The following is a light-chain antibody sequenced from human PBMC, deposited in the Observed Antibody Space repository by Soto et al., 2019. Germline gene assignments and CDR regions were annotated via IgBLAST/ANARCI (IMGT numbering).Light chain of an antibody. CDR1: QSVTNK. J-gene: IGKJ4*01. CDR3: QQYNNWPPAT. Sequence: EIVMTQSPATLSVSPGERATLSCRASQSVTNKLAWYQQKPGQAPRLLIYGASNRATGIPARFSGSGSGTEFTLTITSLQSEDFAIYYCQQYNNWPPATFGGGTKVEIK. CDR2: GAS. V-gene: IGKV3D-15*01.